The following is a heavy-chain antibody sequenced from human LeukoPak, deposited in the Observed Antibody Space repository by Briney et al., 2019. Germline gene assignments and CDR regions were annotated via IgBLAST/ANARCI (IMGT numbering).Heavy chain of an antibody. CDR2: ISAYNGNT. CDR3: ARAVKSGYSLEYFQH. CDR1: GYTFTSYC. V-gene: IGHV1-18*01. J-gene: IGHJ1*01. D-gene: IGHD5-18*01. Sequence: ASGKVSCKASGYTFTSYCISWVRQAPGQGLEWMGWISAYNGNTNYAQKLQGRVTMTTDTSTSTAYMELRSLRSDDTAVYYCARAVKSGYSLEYFQHWGQGTLVTVSS.